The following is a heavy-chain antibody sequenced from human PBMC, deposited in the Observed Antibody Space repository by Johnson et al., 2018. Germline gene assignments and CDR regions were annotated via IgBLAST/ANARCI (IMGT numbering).Heavy chain of an antibody. CDR3: ASPAAPDYDYYMDV. J-gene: IGHJ6*03. V-gene: IGHV3-30*03. CDR2: ISYDGSNK. CDR1: GFPFSSYG. Sequence: QVQLVESGGGVVQPGRSLRLSCAASGFPFSSYGMHWVRQAPGKGLEWVAVISYDGSNKYYADSVQGRFTISRDNSKKTLYLQMNSLRAEDTAGYDCASPAAPDYDYYMDVGGKGTTVTVSS. D-gene: IGHD6-13*01.